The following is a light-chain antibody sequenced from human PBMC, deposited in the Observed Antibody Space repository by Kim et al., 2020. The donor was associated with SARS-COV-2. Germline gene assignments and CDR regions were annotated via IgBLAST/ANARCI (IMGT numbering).Light chain of an antibody. J-gene: IGLJ2*01. CDR2: RDS. CDR3: QVWDSSTVV. CDR1: NIGSKK. V-gene: IGLV3-9*01. Sequence: VALGQTARITCGGSNIGSKKVHWYKRKPGQAPVLVIYRDSNRPSGIPERFSGSNSGNTATLTISRAQAGDEADYYCQVWDSSTVVFGGGTQLTVL.